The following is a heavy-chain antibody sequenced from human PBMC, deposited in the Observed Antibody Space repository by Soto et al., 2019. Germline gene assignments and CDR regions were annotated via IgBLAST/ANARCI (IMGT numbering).Heavy chain of an antibody. Sequence: AASVKVSCKASGYTFTSYYMHWVRQAPGQGLEWMGIINPSGGSTSYAQKFQGRVTMTRDTSTSTVYMELSSLRSEDTAVYYCARDMGGSYPQYNWFDPWGQGTLVTVSS. CDR1: GYTFTSYY. D-gene: IGHD1-26*01. CDR3: ARDMGGSYPQYNWFDP. CDR2: INPSGGST. V-gene: IGHV1-46*01. J-gene: IGHJ5*02.